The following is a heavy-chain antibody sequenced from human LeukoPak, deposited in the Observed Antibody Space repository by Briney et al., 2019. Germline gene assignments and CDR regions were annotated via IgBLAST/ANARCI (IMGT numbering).Heavy chain of an antibody. J-gene: IGHJ6*03. Sequence: SETLSLTCIVSGGSISSYYWSWIRQPAGKGLEWIGRIYASGSTNYNPSLKSRVTMSVDTSKNQFSLKLSSVTAADTAVYYCARGSRSYYYYYYMDVWGKGTTVTVSS. D-gene: IGHD4-17*01. V-gene: IGHV4-4*07. CDR2: IYASGST. CDR1: GGSISSYY. CDR3: ARGSRSYYYYYYMDV.